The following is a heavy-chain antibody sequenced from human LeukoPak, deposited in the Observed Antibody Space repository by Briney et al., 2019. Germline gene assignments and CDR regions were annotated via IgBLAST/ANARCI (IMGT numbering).Heavy chain of an antibody. CDR1: GFTFSTYG. CDR3: AKALRQFESFDY. J-gene: IGHJ4*02. V-gene: IGHV3-23*01. CDR2: ISGSAGST. Sequence: GGSLRLSCAASGFTFSTYGMSWVRQAPGKGLEWVSAISGSAGSTYYADSVKGRFTISRDNSKNTLYLQMNSLRAEDTAVYYCAKALRQFESFDYWGQGTLVTVSS. D-gene: IGHD3-10*01.